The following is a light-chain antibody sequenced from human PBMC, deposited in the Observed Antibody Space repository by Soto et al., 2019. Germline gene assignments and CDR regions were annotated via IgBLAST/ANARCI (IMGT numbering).Light chain of an antibody. V-gene: IGLV1-40*01. J-gene: IGLJ3*02. Sequence: QAVVTQPPSVSGAPGQRVTISCTGRRSNIGAGYDVHWYQQLPGTAPKLLIYGNSNRPSGVPDRFSGSKSGTSASLAITGLQAEDEADYYCQSYDSSLSGPGWGFGGGTKLTVL. CDR1: RSNIGAGYD. CDR3: QSYDSSLSGPGWG. CDR2: GNS.